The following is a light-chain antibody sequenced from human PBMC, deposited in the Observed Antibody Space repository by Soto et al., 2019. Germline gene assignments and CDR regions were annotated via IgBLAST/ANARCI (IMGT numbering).Light chain of an antibody. V-gene: IGLV2-8*01. CDR3: SSYAGSHNLVV. CDR2: EVS. CDR1: SSDVGGYNY. Sequence: QSALTQPPSASGSPGQSVTISCTGTSSDVGGYNYVSWYQQHPGKAPTLMIYEVSTRPSGVHDRFPASKSGNTASLTVAGLQPEDEAVYYCSSYAGSHNLVVFGGRTQVTVL. J-gene: IGLJ2*01.